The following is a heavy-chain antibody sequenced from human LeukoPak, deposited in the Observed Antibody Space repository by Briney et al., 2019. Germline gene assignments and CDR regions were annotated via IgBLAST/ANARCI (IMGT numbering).Heavy chain of an antibody. J-gene: IGHJ4*02. CDR2: ISASGDAT. D-gene: IGHD2-2*03. CDR1: GFTFSSYG. V-gene: IGHV3-23*01. Sequence: PGGSLRLSCAASGFTFSSYGMSWVRQAPGKGLECVSIISASGDATKYADSVEGRFTISRDNSKNTLYLQMNSLRDEDTAVYYCAKDSHWILFDDWGQGTLVTVSS. CDR3: AKDSHWILFDD.